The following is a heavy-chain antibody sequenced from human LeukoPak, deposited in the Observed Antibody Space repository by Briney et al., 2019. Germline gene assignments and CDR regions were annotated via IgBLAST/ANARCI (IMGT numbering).Heavy chain of an antibody. J-gene: IGHJ4*02. CDR2: ISAYNGNT. Sequence: GASVRVSCKASGYTFTSYGISWVRQAPGQGLEWMGWISAYNGNTNYAQKLQGRVTMTTDTSTSTAYMELRSLRSDDTAVYYCASGYAAYGDYYFDYWGQGTLVTVSS. CDR3: ASGYAAYGDYYFDY. V-gene: IGHV1-18*01. D-gene: IGHD4-17*01. CDR1: GYTFTSYG.